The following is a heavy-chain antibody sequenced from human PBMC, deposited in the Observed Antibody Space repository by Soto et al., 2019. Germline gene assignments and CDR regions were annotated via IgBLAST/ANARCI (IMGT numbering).Heavy chain of an antibody. D-gene: IGHD3-10*01. CDR2: IYHSGST. J-gene: IGHJ3*01. V-gene: IGHV4-38-2*01. CDR3: ASAHGESDAFDL. Sequence: PSETLSLTCAVSGYSISSGYYWGWIRQPPGKGLEWIGSIYHSGSTYYNPSLKSRVTISVDTSKNQFSLKLSSVTAADTAVYYCASAHGESDAFDLWGQGKMVTVSS. CDR1: GYSISSGYY.